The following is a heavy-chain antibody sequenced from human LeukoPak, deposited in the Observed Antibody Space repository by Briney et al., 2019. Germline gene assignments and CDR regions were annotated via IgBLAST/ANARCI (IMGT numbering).Heavy chain of an antibody. CDR3: ARMQRTAPGRGYYYYTMDV. V-gene: IGHV2-70*11. J-gene: IGHJ6*02. CDR1: GFSLSTSGMC. D-gene: IGHD6-13*01. Sequence: ESGPALVKPTQTLTLTCTFSGFSLSTSGMCVNWIRQPPGKALEWLARIDWGDDKYYNTSLKTRLTISKDTSKNQVVLTMTNMDPVDTATYYCARMQRTAPGRGYYYYTMDVWGQGTTVTVSS. CDR2: IDWGDDK.